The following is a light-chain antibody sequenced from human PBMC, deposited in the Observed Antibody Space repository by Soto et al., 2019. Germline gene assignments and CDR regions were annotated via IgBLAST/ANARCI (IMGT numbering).Light chain of an antibody. J-gene: IGKJ2*01. Sequence: EIVLTQSPGTLSLSPGERATLSCRASQSVSSTYLAWYQQKPCQAPRLLIYAASSRETGIPDTFSGSGSGKDFTLTISRLEPEDFAVYYCQQYDSSPYTFGQGTKLEIK. CDR2: AAS. CDR1: QSVSSTY. V-gene: IGKV3-20*01. CDR3: QQYDSSPYT.